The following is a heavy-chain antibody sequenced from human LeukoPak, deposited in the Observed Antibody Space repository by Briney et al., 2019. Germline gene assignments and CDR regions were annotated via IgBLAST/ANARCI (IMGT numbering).Heavy chain of an antibody. CDR1: GGTFSSYA. J-gene: IGHJ4*02. D-gene: IGHD3-22*01. CDR3: AREGYYDSSGTADY. Sequence: ASVKVSCKASGGTFSSYAISWVRQAPGQGLEWMGRIIPILGIANYAQKFQGRVTITADKSTSTAYMELSSMRSEDTAVYYCAREGYYDSSGTADYWGQGTLVTVSS. V-gene: IGHV1-69*04. CDR2: IIPILGIA.